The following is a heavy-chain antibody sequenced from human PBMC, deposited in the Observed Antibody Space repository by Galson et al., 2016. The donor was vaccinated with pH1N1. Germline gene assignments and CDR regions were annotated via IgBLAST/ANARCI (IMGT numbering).Heavy chain of an antibody. CDR3: ARDTKIEGVTTGWFDP. CDR1: GYTFDMFG. CDR2: INPYDGNT. Sequence: SVKVSCKASGYTFDMFGISWVRQAPGQGLQWMGWINPYDGNTNYAQKFQGRVTLTTDTSTSTAYMELRGLRSDDTAVYYCARDTKIEGVTTGWFDPWGQGTLVTVSS. J-gene: IGHJ5*02. V-gene: IGHV1-18*01. D-gene: IGHD3-16*01.